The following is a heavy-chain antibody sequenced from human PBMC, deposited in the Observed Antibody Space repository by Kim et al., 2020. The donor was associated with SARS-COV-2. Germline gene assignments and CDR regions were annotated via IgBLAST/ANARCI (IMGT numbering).Heavy chain of an antibody. Sequence: GGSLRLSCAASGFNFNNYGMHWVRQAPGKGLEWVAVISYYGSNKYYADSVKGRFTISRDNSKNTLYLQMNSLRAEDTAVYYCAKESDSGSYYAWTYYYYGMDVWGQGTTVTVSS. CDR2: ISYYGSNK. D-gene: IGHD3-10*01. V-gene: IGHV3-30*18. CDR3: AKESDSGSYYAWTYYYYGMDV. CDR1: GFNFNNYG. J-gene: IGHJ6*02.